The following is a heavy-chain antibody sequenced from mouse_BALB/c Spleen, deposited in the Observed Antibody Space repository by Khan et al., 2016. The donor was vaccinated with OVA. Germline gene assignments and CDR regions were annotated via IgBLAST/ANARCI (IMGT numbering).Heavy chain of an antibody. D-gene: IGHD2-10*01. CDR3: ARQPYYHYNIMDY. CDR1: GFSLTNYG. J-gene: IGHJ4*01. Sequence: QVQLKESGPGLAAPSQSLSITCTISGFSLTNYGVHWVRQPPGKGLEWLVVIWSDGSTNYNSVLKSRLTVTKDNSPSQVSLKMNRLQTDDTAIYFCARQPYYHYNIMDYWGQGTSVTVSS. CDR2: IWSDGST. V-gene: IGHV2-6-1*01.